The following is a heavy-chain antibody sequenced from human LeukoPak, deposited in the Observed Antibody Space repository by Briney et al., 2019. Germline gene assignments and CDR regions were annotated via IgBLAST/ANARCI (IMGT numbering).Heavy chain of an antibody. CDR2: IIPIFGTA. J-gene: IGHJ3*02. CDR3: ARETVHVTQAGGAFDI. CDR1: GGTFSSYA. D-gene: IGHD1-1*01. Sequence: GASVKVSCKASGGTFSSYAISWVRQAPGQGLEWMGGIIPIFGTANYAQKFQGRVTITAEKSTSTAYMELSSLRSEDTAVYYCARETVHVTQAGGAFDIWGQGTMVTVSS. V-gene: IGHV1-69*06.